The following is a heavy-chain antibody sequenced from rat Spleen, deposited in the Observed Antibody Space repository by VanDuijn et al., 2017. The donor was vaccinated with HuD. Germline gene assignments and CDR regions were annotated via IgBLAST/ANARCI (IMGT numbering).Heavy chain of an antibody. CDR3: ATDGSRISRFAY. Sequence: EVQLVESGGGLVQPGRSLKLSCAASGFTFSDYNMAWVRQAPKKGLEWVATISYDGSSTYYRDSVKGRFTISRDNAKSTLYLQMDSLRSEDMATYYCATDGSRISRFAYWGQGTLVTVSS. CDR2: ISYDGSST. V-gene: IGHV5-7*01. J-gene: IGHJ3*01. D-gene: IGHD1-12*03. CDR1: GFTFSDYN.